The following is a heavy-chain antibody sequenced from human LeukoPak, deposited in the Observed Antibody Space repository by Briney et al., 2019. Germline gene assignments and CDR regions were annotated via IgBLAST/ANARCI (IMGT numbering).Heavy chain of an antibody. CDR2: IYTSGST. D-gene: IGHD7-27*01. J-gene: IGHJ4*02. V-gene: IGHV4-61*02. CDR1: GGSISSGDYY. CDR3: ARAPTGGYFDY. Sequence: SETLSPTCTVSGGSISSGDYYWSWIRQPAGKGLEWIGRIYTSGSTNYNPSLKSRVTMSVDTSKNQFSLKLSSVTAADTAVYYCARAPTGGYFDYWGQGTLVTVSS.